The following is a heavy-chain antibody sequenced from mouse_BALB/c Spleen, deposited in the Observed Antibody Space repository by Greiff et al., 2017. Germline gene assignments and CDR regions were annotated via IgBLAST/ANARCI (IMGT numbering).Heavy chain of an antibody. D-gene: IGHD2-4*01. CDR2: INPSSGYT. Sequence: QVQLKESGAELARPGASVKMSCKASGYTFTSYTMHWVKQRPGQGLEWIGYINPSSGYTNYNQKFKDKATLTADKSSSTAYMQLSSLTSEDSAVYYCAREDRYDYVFDYWGQGTTLTVSS. V-gene: IGHV1-4*01. CDR3: AREDRYDYVFDY. CDR1: GYTFTSYT. J-gene: IGHJ2*01.